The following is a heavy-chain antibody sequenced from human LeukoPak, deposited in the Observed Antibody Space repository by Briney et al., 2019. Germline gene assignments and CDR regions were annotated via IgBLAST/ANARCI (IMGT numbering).Heavy chain of an antibody. Sequence: SETLSLTCTVSGGSISSGDYYWSWIRQPPGKGLEWIGYIYYSGSTYYNPSLKSRVTISVDTSKNQFSLKLSSVTAADAAVYYCASSRIRAFDIWGQGTMVTVSS. V-gene: IGHV4-30-4*08. CDR3: ASSRIRAFDI. CDR2: IYYSGST. D-gene: IGHD2-21*01. CDR1: GGSISSGDYY. J-gene: IGHJ3*02.